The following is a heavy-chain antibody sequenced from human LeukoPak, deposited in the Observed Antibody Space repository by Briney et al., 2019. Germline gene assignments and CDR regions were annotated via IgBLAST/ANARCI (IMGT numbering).Heavy chain of an antibody. CDR3: ARDQEAFDY. CDR1: GYTFTSNY. V-gene: IGHV1-46*01. J-gene: IGHJ4*02. Sequence: ASVKVSCKASGYTFTSNYIHWVRQATGQGLEWMGMIYPRDGSTSYAQKFQGRVTVTRDTSTSTVHMELSGLRSEDTAVYYCARDQEAFDYWGQGTLVTVSS. CDR2: IYPRDGST.